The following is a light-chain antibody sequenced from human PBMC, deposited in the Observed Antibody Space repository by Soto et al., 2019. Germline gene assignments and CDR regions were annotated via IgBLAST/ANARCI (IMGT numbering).Light chain of an antibody. CDR3: SSYTTTCTLL. CDR2: EVT. CDR1: SSDLGGYNY. Sequence: QSALTQPASVSGSPGQSITISCTGTSSDLGGYNYVSWYQQYPGRTPKLIIYEVTNRPSGVSNRFSGSKSGNTASLTISGLQAEDEADYYCSSYTTTCTLLFGNGTKVTVL. V-gene: IGLV2-14*01. J-gene: IGLJ1*01.